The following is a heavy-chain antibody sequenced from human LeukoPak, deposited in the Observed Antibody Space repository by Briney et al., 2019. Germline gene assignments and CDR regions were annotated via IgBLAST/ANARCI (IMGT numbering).Heavy chain of an antibody. V-gene: IGHV3-30-3*01. CDR2: ISNDGSIK. CDR3: ARAVAGTLYFYYGMDV. CDR1: GFAFNAYT. J-gene: IGHJ6*02. Sequence: GRSLRLSCAASGFAFNAYTIHWVRQAPGKGLEWVALISNDGSIKYFSDSVKGRLTVSRDNSKNTLYLQMNSLSSADTAVCYCARAVAGTLYFYYGMDVWGQGTTVTVSS. D-gene: IGHD6-19*01.